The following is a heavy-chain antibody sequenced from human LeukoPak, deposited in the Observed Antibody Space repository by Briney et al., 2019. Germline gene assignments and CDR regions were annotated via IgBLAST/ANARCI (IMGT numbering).Heavy chain of an antibody. V-gene: IGHV4-4*08. CDR3: AQAYGSGSYFWFDP. D-gene: IGHD3-10*01. CDR1: GGSISSYY. Sequence: SETLSLTCTVSGGSISSYYWNWIRQPPGKGLEWIGYIYTSGSTNYNPSLKSRVTISVDTSKNQFSLKLSSVTAADTAVYYCAQAYGSGSYFWFDPWGQGTLVTVSS. J-gene: IGHJ5*02. CDR2: IYTSGST.